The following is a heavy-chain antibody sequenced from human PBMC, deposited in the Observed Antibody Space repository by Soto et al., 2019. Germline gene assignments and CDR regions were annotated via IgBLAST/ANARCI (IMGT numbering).Heavy chain of an antibody. Sequence: EVQLLESGGGLVQPGGSLRLSCAASGFTFSSYAMSWVRPAPCKGLEWGSAVGTGGTAYYADSVKGRFTISRDNSNNTLYLQMQSLRADDTAVYYCVRYIPAVGTRYFQHWGQGTLVTVVS. CDR3: VRYIPAVGTRYFQH. V-gene: IGHV3-23*01. CDR1: GFTFSSYA. D-gene: IGHD6-13*01. J-gene: IGHJ1*01. CDR2: VGTGGTA.